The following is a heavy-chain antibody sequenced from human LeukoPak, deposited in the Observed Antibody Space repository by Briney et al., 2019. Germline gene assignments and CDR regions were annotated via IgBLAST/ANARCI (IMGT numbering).Heavy chain of an antibody. Sequence: YPSETLSLTCTVSGGSISSYYWSWIRQPPGKGLEWIGYIYYSGSTNYNPSLKSRVTISVDTSKNQFSLKLSSVTAADTAVYYCARVTPGIAAAGTTFDYWGQGTLVTVSS. J-gene: IGHJ4*02. V-gene: IGHV4-59*01. CDR2: IYYSGST. CDR3: ARVTPGIAAAGTTFDY. CDR1: GGSISSYY. D-gene: IGHD6-13*01.